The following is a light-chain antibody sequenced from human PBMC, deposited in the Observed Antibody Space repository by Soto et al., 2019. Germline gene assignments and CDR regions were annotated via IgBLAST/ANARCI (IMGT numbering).Light chain of an antibody. Sequence: QSVLTQSPSVSGAPGQRVTISCTGRSSKIGAGYDLHWYQQLPGTAPKLLIYGNKNRPSGVPDRFSASKSGTSASLAIAGLQADDEADYYCQSYDSSLSRVCVTGTKVPVL. CDR2: GNK. V-gene: IGLV1-40*01. CDR1: SSKIGAGYD. CDR3: QSYDSSLSRV. J-gene: IGLJ1*01.